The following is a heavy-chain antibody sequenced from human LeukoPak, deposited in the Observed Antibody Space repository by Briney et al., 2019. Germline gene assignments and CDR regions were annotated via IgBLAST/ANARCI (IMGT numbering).Heavy chain of an antibody. CDR3: AKDARRITMVRGVPSYYYYYYMDV. CDR1: GFTFSSYG. Sequence: PGGSLRLSCAASGFTFSSYGMSWVRQAPGKGLEWVSAISGSGGSTYYADSVKGRFTISRDNSKNTLYLQMNSLRAEDTAVYYCAKDARRITMVRGVPSYYYYYYMDVWGKGTTVTISS. CDR2: ISGSGGST. D-gene: IGHD3-10*01. V-gene: IGHV3-23*01. J-gene: IGHJ6*03.